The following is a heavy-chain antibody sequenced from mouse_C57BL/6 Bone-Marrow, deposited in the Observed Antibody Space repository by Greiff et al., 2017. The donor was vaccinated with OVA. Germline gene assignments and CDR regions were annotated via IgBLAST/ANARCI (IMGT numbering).Heavy chain of an antibody. D-gene: IGHD1-1*01. Sequence: QVQLQQSGPELVKPGASVKISCKASGYAFSSSWMNWVKQRPGKGLEWIGRIYPGDGDTNYNGKFKGKATLTADRSSSTAYMQLSSLTSEDSAVYFCASRCIYYYGSSFDYWGQGTTLTVSS. V-gene: IGHV1-82*01. CDR2: IYPGDGDT. CDR3: ASRCIYYYGSSFDY. CDR1: GYAFSSSW. J-gene: IGHJ2*01.